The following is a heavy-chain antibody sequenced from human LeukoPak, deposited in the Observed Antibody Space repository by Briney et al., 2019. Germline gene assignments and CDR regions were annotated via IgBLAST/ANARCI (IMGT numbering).Heavy chain of an antibody. CDR3: AKERYDFWSGYYSPTPYFDY. CDR1: GFTFEDYA. Sequence: GGSLRLSXAASGFTFEDYAMHWAGKPPGKGLEWVSLISGDGGSTYYADSVKGRFTISRDNSKNSLYLQMNSLRTEDTALYYCAKERYDFWSGYYSPTPYFDYWGQGTLATVSS. CDR2: ISGDGGST. D-gene: IGHD3-3*01. J-gene: IGHJ4*02. V-gene: IGHV3-43*02.